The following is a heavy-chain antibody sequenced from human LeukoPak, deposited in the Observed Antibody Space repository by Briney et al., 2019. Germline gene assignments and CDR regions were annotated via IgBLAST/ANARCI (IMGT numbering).Heavy chain of an antibody. D-gene: IGHD1-26*01. CDR3: ARVLGLIVGATYWYFDL. CDR1: GYTFTSYG. J-gene: IGHJ2*01. CDR2: ISAYNGNT. V-gene: IGHV1-18*01. Sequence: ASVKVSCKASGYTFTSYGISWVRQAPGQGLEWMGWISAYNGNTNYAQKLQGRVTMTTDTSTSTAYMELRSLRSDDTAVYYCARVLGLIVGATYWYFDLWGRGTLVTVSS.